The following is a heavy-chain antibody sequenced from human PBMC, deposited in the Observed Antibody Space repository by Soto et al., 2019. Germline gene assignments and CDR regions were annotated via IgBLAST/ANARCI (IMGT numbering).Heavy chain of an antibody. D-gene: IGHD3-16*01. CDR3: ERDVGYYGMDV. CDR1: GFTFSSYS. J-gene: IGHJ6*02. CDR2: ISSSSYI. Sequence: GGSLRLSCAASGFTFSSYSMNWVRQAPGKGLEWVSSISSSSYIYYADSVKGRFTISRDNAKNSLYLQMNSLRAEDTAVYYCERDVGYYGMDVWGQGNTVTVSS. V-gene: IGHV3-21*01.